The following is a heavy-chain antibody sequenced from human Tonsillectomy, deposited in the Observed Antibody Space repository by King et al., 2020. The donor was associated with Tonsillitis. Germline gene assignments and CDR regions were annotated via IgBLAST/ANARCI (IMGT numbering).Heavy chain of an antibody. J-gene: IGHJ2*01. CDR2: ISYDGSNK. V-gene: IGHV3-30*18. D-gene: IGHD1-26*01. Sequence: VQLVESGGGVVQPGRSLRLSCAASGFTFSSYGMHWVRKAPGKGLEWVAVISYDGSNKYYADSVKGRFTISRDNSKNTLYLQMNSLRAEDTAVYYCAKDGPYSGSYSIGVDWYFDLWGRGTLVTVSS. CDR3: AKDGPYSGSYSIGVDWYFDL. CDR1: GFTFSSYG.